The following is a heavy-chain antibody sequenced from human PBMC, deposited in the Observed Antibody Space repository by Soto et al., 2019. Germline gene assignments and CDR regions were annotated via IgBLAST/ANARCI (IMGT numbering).Heavy chain of an antibody. CDR2: IYPGDSDT. Sequence: EVQLVQSGAEVTKPGESLKISCKASGYSFTDYWIGWVRQMPGKGLEWMGIIYPGDSDTKYSPSFQGQVTMSADKSISTAHLQWNSLKASDTVMYYCARDGLSSSSSFDYWGQGTLVTVSS. CDR1: GYSFTDYW. J-gene: IGHJ4*02. CDR3: ARDGLSSSSSFDY. D-gene: IGHD6-6*01. V-gene: IGHV5-51*01.